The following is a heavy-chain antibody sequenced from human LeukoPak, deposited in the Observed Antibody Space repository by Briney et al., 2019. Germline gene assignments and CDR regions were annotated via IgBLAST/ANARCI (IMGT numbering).Heavy chain of an antibody. CDR1: GGSFSGYY. V-gene: IGHV4-34*01. CDR2: INHSGST. Sequence: SETPSLTCAVYGGSFSGYYWSWIRQPPGKGLEWIGEINHSGSTNYNPSLKSRVTISVDTSKNQFSLKLSSVTAADTAVYYCARGSNFGDYWPVWGQGTLVTVSS. D-gene: IGHD4-17*01. J-gene: IGHJ4*02. CDR3: ARGSNFGDYWPV.